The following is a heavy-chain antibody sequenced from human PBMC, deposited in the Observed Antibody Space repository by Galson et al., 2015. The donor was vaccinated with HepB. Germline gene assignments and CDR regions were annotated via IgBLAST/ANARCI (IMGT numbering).Heavy chain of an antibody. CDR2: IYYSGST. CDR3: ARHDYGDRNWFDP. CDR1: GGSISSSSYY. Sequence: SETLSLTCTVSGGSISSSSYYWGWIRQPPGKGLEWIGSIYYSGSTYYNPSLKSRVTISVDTSKNQFSLKLSSVTAADTAVYYCARHDYGDRNWFDPWGQGTLVTVSS. V-gene: IGHV4-39*01. J-gene: IGHJ5*02. D-gene: IGHD4-17*01.